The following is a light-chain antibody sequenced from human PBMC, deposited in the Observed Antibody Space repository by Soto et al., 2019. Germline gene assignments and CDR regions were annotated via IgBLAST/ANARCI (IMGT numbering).Light chain of an antibody. CDR2: AAS. J-gene: IGKJ3*01. CDR3: QQYNSAPRFT. CDR1: QGIGDY. Sequence: DIQMTQSPSSLSASVGDRVTIACRASQGIGDYLAWYQQKPGKVPKLLIYAASTLQSGVPSRFSGSGSGTDFTLTISCLQPEDIATYYCQQYNSAPRFTFGPGTKVDIK. V-gene: IGKV1-27*01.